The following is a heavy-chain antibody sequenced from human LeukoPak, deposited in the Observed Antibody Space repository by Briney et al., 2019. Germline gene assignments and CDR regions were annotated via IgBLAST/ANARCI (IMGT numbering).Heavy chain of an antibody. CDR1: GFTVSSNY. J-gene: IGHJ6*02. D-gene: IGHD4-23*01. CDR3: ARNLDGSVGTSYYGMDV. CDR2: IYSGGST. V-gene: IGHV3-66*01. Sequence: PGGSLRLSCAATGFTVSSNYMSWVRQAPGKGLEWVSVIYSGGSTYYADSVKGRFTISRDNSKNTLYLQMNSLRAEDTAVYYCARNLDGSVGTSYYGMDVWGQGTTVTVSS.